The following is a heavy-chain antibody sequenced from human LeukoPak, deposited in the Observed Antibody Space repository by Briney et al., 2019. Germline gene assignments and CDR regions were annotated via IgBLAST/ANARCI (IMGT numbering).Heavy chain of an antibody. CDR2: FDPEDGET. Sequence: ASVKVSCKVSGYTLTELSMHWVRQAPGKGLEWMGGFDPEDGETIYAQKFQGRATMTEDTSTDTAYMERSSLRSEDTAVYYCATGGVYGSGSGRFYYYYYMDVWGKGTTVTVSS. J-gene: IGHJ6*03. CDR1: GYTLTELS. CDR3: ATGGVYGSGSGRFYYYYYMDV. V-gene: IGHV1-24*01. D-gene: IGHD3-10*01.